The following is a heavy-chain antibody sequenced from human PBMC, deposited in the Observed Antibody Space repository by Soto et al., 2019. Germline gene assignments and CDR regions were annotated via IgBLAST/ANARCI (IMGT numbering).Heavy chain of an antibody. J-gene: IGHJ4*02. CDR3: ARGRYYGFHFYDY. V-gene: IGHV3-21*04. Sequence: GGSLRLSCAASGFTFSSYSMNWVRQAPGKGLEWVSSISSSSSYIYYADSVKGRFTISRDNAKNSLYLQMNSLRAEDTAVYYCARGRYYGFHFYDYWGQGTLVTVSS. D-gene: IGHD3-9*01. CDR1: GFTFSSYS. CDR2: ISSSSSYI.